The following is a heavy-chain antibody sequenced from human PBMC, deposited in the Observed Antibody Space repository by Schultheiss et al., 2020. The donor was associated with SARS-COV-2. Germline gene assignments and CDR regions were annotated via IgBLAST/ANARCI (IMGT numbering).Heavy chain of an antibody. D-gene: IGHD2-21*02. CDR2: INDSGST. CDR3: ASGKDCGGDCYGADYFQH. Sequence: SETLSLTCAVYGGSFSGYYWSWIRQPPGKGLEWIGEINDSGSTNYNPSLKSRVTISVDTSKNQFSLKLSSVTAADTAVYYCASGKDCGGDCYGADYFQHWGQGTLVTVSS. V-gene: IGHV4-34*01. J-gene: IGHJ1*01. CDR1: GGSFSGYY.